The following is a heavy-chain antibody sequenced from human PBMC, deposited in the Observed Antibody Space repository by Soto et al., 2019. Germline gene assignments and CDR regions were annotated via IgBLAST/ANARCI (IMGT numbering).Heavy chain of an antibody. CDR2: LRSKAYGGTT. CDR1: GFTFGDYA. Sequence: GGSLRLSCTASGFTFGDYAMSWFRQAPGKGLEWVGFLRSKAYGGTTEYAASVKGRFTISRDDSKSITYLQMNSLKTGDTAVYYCTRVELAAAGFYYYYGMDVWGQGTTVTVSS. D-gene: IGHD6-13*01. CDR3: TRVELAAAGFYYYYGMDV. J-gene: IGHJ6*02. V-gene: IGHV3-49*03.